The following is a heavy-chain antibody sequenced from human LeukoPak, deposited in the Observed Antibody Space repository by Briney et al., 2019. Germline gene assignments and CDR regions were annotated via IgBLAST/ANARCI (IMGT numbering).Heavy chain of an antibody. V-gene: IGHV1-24*01. Sequence: ASVKVSCKASGYTFTSYGISWVRQAPGKGLEWMGGFDPEDGETINAQKFQGRVTMTEDTSTDTAYMELSSLRSEDTAVYYCATTPSGSYSYFDYWGQGTLVTVSS. CDR3: ATTPSGSYSYFDY. CDR1: GYTFTSYG. CDR2: FDPEDGET. D-gene: IGHD1-26*01. J-gene: IGHJ4*02.